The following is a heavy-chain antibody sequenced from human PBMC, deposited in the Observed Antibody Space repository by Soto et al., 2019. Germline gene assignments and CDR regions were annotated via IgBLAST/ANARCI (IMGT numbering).Heavy chain of an antibody. CDR3: ARTETDSSGYPSGY. V-gene: IGHV4-39*01. D-gene: IGHD3-22*01. CDR2: IYYSGST. J-gene: IGHJ4*02. CDR1: GGSISSSSYY. Sequence: QLQLQESGPGLVKPSETLSLTCTVSGGSISSSSYYWGWIRQPPGKGLEWIGSIYYSGSTYYNPSLKSRVTISVDTSKNQFSLKLSSVTAADTAVYYCARTETDSSGYPSGYWGQGTLVTVSS.